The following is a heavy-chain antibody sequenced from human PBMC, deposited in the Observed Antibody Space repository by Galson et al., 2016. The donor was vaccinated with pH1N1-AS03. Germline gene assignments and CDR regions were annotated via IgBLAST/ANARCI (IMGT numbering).Heavy chain of an antibody. CDR1: GFTFTDYY. Sequence: SLRLSCAASGFTFTDYYMTWIRQAPGKGLELISYISSRGSTKYYADSVKGRFTTSRDNAKSSVYLQIHSLRADDTAVYYCATTDGYNSYFDYWGQGTLVTVSP. D-gene: IGHD5-24*01. V-gene: IGHV3-11*01. J-gene: IGHJ4*02. CDR2: ISSRGSTK. CDR3: ATTDGYNSYFDY.